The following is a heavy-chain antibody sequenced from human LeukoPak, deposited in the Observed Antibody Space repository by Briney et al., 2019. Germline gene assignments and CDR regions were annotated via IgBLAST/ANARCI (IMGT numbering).Heavy chain of an antibody. CDR3: ALLTPPSSYCSGGSCLDY. J-gene: IGHJ4*02. CDR1: GYTFTGYY. V-gene: IGHV1-2*02. Sequence: ASVKVSCKASGYTFTGYYMHWVRQAPGQGLEWMGWINPNSGGTNYAQKFQGRVTMTRDTSISTAYMELSRLRSDDTAVYYCALLTPPSSYCSGGSCLDYWGLGTLVTVSS. CDR2: INPNSGGT. D-gene: IGHD2-15*01.